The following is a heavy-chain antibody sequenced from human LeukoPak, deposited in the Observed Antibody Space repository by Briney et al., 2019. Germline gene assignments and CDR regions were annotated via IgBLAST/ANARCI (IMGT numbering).Heavy chain of an antibody. Sequence: GGSLRLSCAASGFTFSNAWMSWVRQAPGKGLEWVGRIKSKTDGATTDYAAPVKGRFTISRDDSKNTLYLQMNSLKTEDTAVYYCTTGTSYYYDSSGQRYFDYWGQGTLVTVSS. CDR2: IKSKTDGATT. J-gene: IGHJ4*02. D-gene: IGHD3-22*01. CDR1: GFTFSNAW. CDR3: TTGTSYYYDSSGQRYFDY. V-gene: IGHV3-15*01.